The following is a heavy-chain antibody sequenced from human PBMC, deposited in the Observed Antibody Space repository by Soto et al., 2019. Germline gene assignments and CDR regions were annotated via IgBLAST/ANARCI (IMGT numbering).Heavy chain of an antibody. CDR3: ARDPLGSSNYYYYMDV. J-gene: IGHJ6*03. CDR1: GYTFTSYA. D-gene: IGHD6-6*01. V-gene: IGHV1-3*01. CDR2: INAGNGNT. Sequence: QVQLVQSGAEVKKPGASVKVSCKASGYTFTSYAMHWVRQAPGQRLEWMGWINAGNGNTKYSQKFQGRVTITRDTSASTAYMELSSLRSEDTAVYYCARDPLGSSNYYYYMDVWGKGTTVTVSS.